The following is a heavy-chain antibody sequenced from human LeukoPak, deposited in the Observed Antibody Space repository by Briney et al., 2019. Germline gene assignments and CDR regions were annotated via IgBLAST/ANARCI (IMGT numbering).Heavy chain of an antibody. CDR2: IRCQMYGGTP. CDR3: TRDQTPYY. CDR1: GFTFGGYA. J-gene: IGHJ4*02. Sequence: GGSLRLSCTASGFTFGGYAMTWVRQAPGKGLEWVGFIRCQMYGGTPEYVACVKCRFTISRDDFEGVAHMQMNILKTEDTCFYYCTRDQTPYYWGQGTPVTVSS. V-gene: IGHV3-49*04.